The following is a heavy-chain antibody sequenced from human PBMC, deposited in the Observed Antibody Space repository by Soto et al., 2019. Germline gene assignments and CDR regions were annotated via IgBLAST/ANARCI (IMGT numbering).Heavy chain of an antibody. CDR2: IYYSGST. V-gene: IGHV4-59*01. D-gene: IGHD3-3*01. CDR3: ARGGLRFLEYI. Sequence: SETLSLTCTVSGGSISSYYWSWIRQPPGKGLEWIGYIYYSGSTNYNPSLKSRVTISVDTSKNQFSLKLSSVTAADTAVYYCARGGLRFLEYIWGQGTMVTVSS. CDR1: GGSISSYY. J-gene: IGHJ3*02.